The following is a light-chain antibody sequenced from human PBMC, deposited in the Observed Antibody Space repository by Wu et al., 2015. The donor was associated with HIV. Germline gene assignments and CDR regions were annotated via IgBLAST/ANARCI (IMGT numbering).Light chain of an antibody. J-gene: IGKJ2*03. CDR2: EAS. CDR3: QQYNSYSVS. Sequence: DIEMIQSPSNLSASVGDRVTIACRASQHINRWLAWYQQKPGKVPKLLIYEASTLEGGVSSRFSGSGSGIEFTLTINNLQPDDFGTYFCQQYNSYSVSFGQGTKVE. V-gene: IGKV1-5*01. CDR1: QHINRW.